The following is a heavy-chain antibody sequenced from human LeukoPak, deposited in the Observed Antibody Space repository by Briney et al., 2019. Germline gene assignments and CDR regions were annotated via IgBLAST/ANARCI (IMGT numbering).Heavy chain of an antibody. CDR3: ARDRHVPGLYYYYMDV. J-gene: IGHJ6*03. CDR2: IRYDGSNK. V-gene: IGHV3-30*02. Sequence: GGSLRLSCAGSGFSFSRYAIYWVRQAPGKGLEWVAFIRYDGSNKYYADFVKGRFTISRDNDKNSLYLQMNSLRPEDTAVYFCARDRHVPGLYYYYMDVWGKGTTVTVSS. D-gene: IGHD6-6*01. CDR1: GFSFSRYA.